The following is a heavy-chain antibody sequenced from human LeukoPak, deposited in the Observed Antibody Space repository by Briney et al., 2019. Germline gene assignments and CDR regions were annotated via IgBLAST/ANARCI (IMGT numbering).Heavy chain of an antibody. V-gene: IGHV3-7*01. CDR1: GFSFSNDW. D-gene: IGHD2-2*01. J-gene: IGHJ4*02. Sequence: PGGSLRLSCAASGFSFSNDWMGLVRQAPGKGLEWVGNINQDESKKYYVDSVKGRFTISRDNAKNSLYLQMSSLRAEDTAVYYCARDHAYRTDYWGQGTLVTVSS. CDR3: ARDHAYRTDY. CDR2: INQDESKK.